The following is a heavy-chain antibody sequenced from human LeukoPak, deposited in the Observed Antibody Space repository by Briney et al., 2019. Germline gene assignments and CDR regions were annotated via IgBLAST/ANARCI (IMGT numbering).Heavy chain of an antibody. J-gene: IGHJ4*02. V-gene: IGHV3-48*02. CDR2: ISSSSSMI. CDR3: ARDYGDLPARVPYFDY. CDR1: GFTFSSYS. D-gene: IGHD4-17*01. Sequence: GESLRLSCAASGFTFSSYSMNWVRQAPGKGLEWVSYISSSSSMIYYADSVKGRFTISRDNAKNSLYLQMKSLRDEDTAIYYCARDYGDLPARVPYFDYWGQGTLVTVSS.